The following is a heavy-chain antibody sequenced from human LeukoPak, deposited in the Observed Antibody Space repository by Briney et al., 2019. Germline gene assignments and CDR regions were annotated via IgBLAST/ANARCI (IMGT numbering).Heavy chain of an antibody. D-gene: IGHD6-25*01. CDR1: GGSISPYY. CDR2: IFRSGLT. V-gene: IGHV4-59*07. J-gene: IGHJ4*02. Sequence: SDTLSLTCSVSGGSISPYYWSWFRQPPGKGLEWIGYIFRSGLTTYNPSLKSRVTISLDSSKNQFFLRLTSVTAADTAMYYCARAETLAAIYFDFWGQRSLVTVSS. CDR3: ARAETLAAIYFDF.